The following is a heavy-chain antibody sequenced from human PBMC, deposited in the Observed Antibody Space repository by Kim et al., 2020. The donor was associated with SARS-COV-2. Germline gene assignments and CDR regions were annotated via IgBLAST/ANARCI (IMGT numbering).Heavy chain of an antibody. V-gene: IGHV3-7*01. D-gene: IGHD2-15*01. J-gene: IGHJ4*02. Sequence: VESVKGRFTSSRDNAKNSLYLQMNSLRAEDTAVYYCARDWCGGSCLFDYWGQGTLVTVSS. CDR3: ARDWCGGSCLFDY.